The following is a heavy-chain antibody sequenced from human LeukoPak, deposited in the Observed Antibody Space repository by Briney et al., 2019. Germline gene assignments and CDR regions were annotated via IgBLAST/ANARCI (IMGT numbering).Heavy chain of an antibody. Sequence: GGSLRLSCAASGFTFSSYAMSWVRQAPGKGLEGVSAISGSGGSTYYADSVKGRFTVSRDNSKNTLYLQMNSLRAEDTAVYYCARIITGTHFDYWGQGTLVTVSS. J-gene: IGHJ4*02. V-gene: IGHV3-23*01. CDR1: GFTFSSYA. CDR2: ISGSGGST. D-gene: IGHD1-20*01. CDR3: ARIITGTHFDY.